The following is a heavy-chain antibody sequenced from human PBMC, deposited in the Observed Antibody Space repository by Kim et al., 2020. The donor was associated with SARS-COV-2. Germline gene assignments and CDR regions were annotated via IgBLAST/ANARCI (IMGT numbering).Heavy chain of an antibody. J-gene: IGHJ4*02. D-gene: IGHD2-2*01. Sequence: QKCQGRVTMTRDTSTTTVYMELSSLRSEDTAVYYCARVREASKYQSYFDYWGQGTLVTVSS. CDR3: ARVREASKYQSYFDY. V-gene: IGHV1-46*01.